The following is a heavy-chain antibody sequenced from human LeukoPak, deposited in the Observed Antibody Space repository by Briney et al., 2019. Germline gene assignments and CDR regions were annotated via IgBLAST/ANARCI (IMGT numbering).Heavy chain of an antibody. CDR2: IIPIFGIA. D-gene: IGHD5-18*01. CDR1: GGTFNSYA. V-gene: IGHV1-69*04. J-gene: IGHJ4*02. Sequence: GASVKVSCKASGGTFNSYAISWVRQAPGQGLEWMGRIIPIFGIANYAQKFQGRVTITADKSTSTAYMELSSLRSEDTAVYYCATPQGYSCGPLDYWGQGTLVTVSS. CDR3: ATPQGYSCGPLDY.